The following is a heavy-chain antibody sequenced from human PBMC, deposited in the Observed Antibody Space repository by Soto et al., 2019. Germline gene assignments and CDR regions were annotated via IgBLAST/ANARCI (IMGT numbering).Heavy chain of an antibody. Sequence: LSLTCTVSGGSISSYYWSWIRQPPGKGLEWIGYIYYSGSTNYNPSLKSRVTISVDTSKNQFSLKLSSVTAADTAVYYCARDQGGYVWFDPWGQGTLVTVSS. CDR3: ARDQGGYVWFDP. D-gene: IGHD5-12*01. J-gene: IGHJ5*02. V-gene: IGHV4-59*01. CDR1: GGSISSYY. CDR2: IYYSGST.